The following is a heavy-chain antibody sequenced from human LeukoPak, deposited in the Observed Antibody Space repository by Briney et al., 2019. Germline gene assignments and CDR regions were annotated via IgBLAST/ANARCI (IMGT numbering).Heavy chain of an antibody. CDR2: IFGSGGSP. D-gene: IGHD3-10*01. Sequence: GVSLRLSREASGFTFGSHAMYWVRQAPGKGLEWVAGIFGSGGSPHYADSVKGRFTISRDNAKNSLYLQMNSLRAEDTAVYYCARAFLGRERITITMVRGVKPNKYYFDYWGQGTLVTVSS. CDR3: ARAFLGRERITITMVRGVKPNKYYFDY. V-gene: IGHV3-23*01. J-gene: IGHJ4*02. CDR1: GFTFGSHA.